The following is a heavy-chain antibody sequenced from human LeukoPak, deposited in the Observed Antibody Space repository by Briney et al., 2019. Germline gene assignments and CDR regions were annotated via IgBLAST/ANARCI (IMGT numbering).Heavy chain of an antibody. CDR2: VHYDGDNK. CDR3: AKDGITIFGVVITWFDP. D-gene: IGHD3-3*01. Sequence: GGSLRLSCAASGFRFSSYGMHWVRQAPGKGLEWVSFVHYDGDNKYYADSVKGRFTISRDNSKNTLYLQMDSLRTEDTAAYYCAKDGITIFGVVITWFDPWGQGTLVTVSS. J-gene: IGHJ5*02. V-gene: IGHV3-30*02. CDR1: GFRFSSYG.